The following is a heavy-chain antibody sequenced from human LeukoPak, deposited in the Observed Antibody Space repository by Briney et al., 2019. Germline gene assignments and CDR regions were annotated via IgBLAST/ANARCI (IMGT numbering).Heavy chain of an antibody. J-gene: IGHJ4*02. Sequence: GGSLRLSCAASGFTFSSYAMSWVRQAPGKGLEWVSAISGSGGSTYYADSVKGRFTISRDNSKNPLYLQMNSLRAEDTAVYYCAKSAYSSGWSPSDYWGQGTLVTVSS. CDR2: ISGSGGST. D-gene: IGHD6-19*01. V-gene: IGHV3-23*01. CDR3: AKSAYSSGWSPSDY. CDR1: GFTFSSYA.